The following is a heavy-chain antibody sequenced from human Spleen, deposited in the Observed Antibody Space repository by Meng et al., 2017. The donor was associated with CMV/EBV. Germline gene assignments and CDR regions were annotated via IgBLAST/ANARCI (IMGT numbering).Heavy chain of an antibody. J-gene: IGHJ4*02. CDR3: ARQMTMVQRD. Sequence: SETLSLTCAVYGGSFSGYYWSWVRQPPGKGLEWIGEINRSGSTNYNPSLKSRVTISVDTSKNQFSLKLSSATAADTAVYYCARQMTMVQRDWGQGTLVTVSS. D-gene: IGHD4/OR15-4a*01. CDR1: GGSFSGYY. V-gene: IGHV4-34*01. CDR2: INRSGST.